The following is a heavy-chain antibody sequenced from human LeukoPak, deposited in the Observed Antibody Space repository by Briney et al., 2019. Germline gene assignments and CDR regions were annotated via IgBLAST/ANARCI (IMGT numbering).Heavy chain of an antibody. J-gene: IGHJ6*02. CDR3: ASAPPDYYYGMDV. CDR1: RYTFTSYY. V-gene: IGHV1-46*01. Sequence: GASVKVSCKASRYTFTSYYMHWVRQAPGQGLEWMGIINPSGGSTSYAQKFQGRVTMTRDTSTSTVYMELSSLRSEDTAVYYCASAPPDYYYGMDVWGQGTTVTVSS. CDR2: INPSGGST.